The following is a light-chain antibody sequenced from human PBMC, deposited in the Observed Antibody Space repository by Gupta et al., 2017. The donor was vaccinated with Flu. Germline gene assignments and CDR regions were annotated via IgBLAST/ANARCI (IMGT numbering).Light chain of an antibody. CDR2: SKN. J-gene: IGLJ3*02. CDR1: SSTIGVNT. CDR3: AAWDDSLNGAV. Sequence: QSVLTQPPSASGTPGQRVTISCSGSSSTIGVNTVNWYQQLPGTAPKLLIYSKNLRPSGVPDRFSGSRSGTSASLAISGLQSDDEAIYYCAAWDDSLNGAVFGGGTMLTVL. V-gene: IGLV1-44*01.